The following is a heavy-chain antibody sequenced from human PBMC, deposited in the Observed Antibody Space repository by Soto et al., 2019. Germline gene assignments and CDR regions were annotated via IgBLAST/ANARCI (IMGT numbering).Heavy chain of an antibody. CDR2: ISSSSTYI. J-gene: IGHJ2*01. CDR3: ARGGYQLLLRYFDL. CDR1: GFTFSSYT. D-gene: IGHD2-2*01. V-gene: IGHV3-21*01. Sequence: EVQLVESGGGLVKPGGSLRLSCAASGFTFSSYTMNWVRQAPGKGLEWVSSISSSSTYIYYADSVKGRFTISRDNAKNSLYLQMNSLRGEDAAVYYCARGGYQLLLRYFDLWGRGTLVTVSS.